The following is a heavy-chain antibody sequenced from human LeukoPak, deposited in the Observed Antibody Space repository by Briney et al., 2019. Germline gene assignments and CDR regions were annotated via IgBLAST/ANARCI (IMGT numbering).Heavy chain of an antibody. V-gene: IGHV1-46*01. Sequence: ASVKVSCMASGYTFTSYYIHWVRQAPGQGLEWMGIINPSGGRTSYAQKFQGRVTMTRDMSTSTVYMELSSLRSEDTAVYYCARGGHVRVYDNSYYGHYWGQGTLVTVSS. CDR1: GYTFTSYY. D-gene: IGHD3-22*01. J-gene: IGHJ4*02. CDR2: INPSGGRT. CDR3: ARGGHVRVYDNSYYGHY.